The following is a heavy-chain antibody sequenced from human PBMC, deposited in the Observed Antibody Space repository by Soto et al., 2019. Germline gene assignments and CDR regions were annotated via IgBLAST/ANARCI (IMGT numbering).Heavy chain of an antibody. CDR2: FSSSGGST. Sequence: EVQLLELGGGLVQPGGSLRLSCAASGFTFSSYAMSWVRQAPGKGLEWVSAFSSSGGSTFYADSVKGRFTTSRDNSKNTLYLQMNSLRAEDTAVYYCARREAASSGGYYEGDYWGQGTLVTVSS. CDR1: GFTFSSYA. V-gene: IGHV3-23*01. CDR3: ARREAASSGGYYEGDY. J-gene: IGHJ4*02. D-gene: IGHD1-26*01.